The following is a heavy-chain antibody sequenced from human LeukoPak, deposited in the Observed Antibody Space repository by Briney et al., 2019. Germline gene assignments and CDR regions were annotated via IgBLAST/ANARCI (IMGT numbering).Heavy chain of an antibody. CDR1: GFTFSPYG. J-gene: IGHJ5*02. V-gene: IGHV3-21*01. CDR3: ARDGSEWSRDL. CDR2: ISYDSRSI. Sequence: GGSLRLSCEASGFTFSPYGITWVRQAPGKGLEWVSTISYDSRSIGYADSVKGRFTISRDNAKSSTFLQMNSLRVEDTAVYYCARDGSEWSRDLWGQGTLVTVSS. D-gene: IGHD2-15*01.